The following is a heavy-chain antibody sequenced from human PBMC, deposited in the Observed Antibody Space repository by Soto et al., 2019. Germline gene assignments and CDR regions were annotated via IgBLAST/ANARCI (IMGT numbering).Heavy chain of an antibody. CDR1: GGSISSYY. J-gene: IGHJ4*02. Sequence: ETLSLTCTVSGGSISSYYWSWIRQPPGKGLEWIGYIYYSGSTNYNPSLKSRVTISVDTSKNQFSLKLSSVTAADTAVYYCARLVVPAAMIRIFDYWGQGTLVTVSS. D-gene: IGHD2-2*01. CDR3: ARLVVPAAMIRIFDY. CDR2: IYYSGST. V-gene: IGHV4-59*01.